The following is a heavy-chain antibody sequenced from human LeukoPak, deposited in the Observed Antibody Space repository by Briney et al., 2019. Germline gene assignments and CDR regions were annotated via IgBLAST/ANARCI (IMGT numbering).Heavy chain of an antibody. CDR3: AGPDKARTYYYYMDV. CDR1: GGSISSGGYY. J-gene: IGHJ6*03. V-gene: IGHV4-30-2*01. CDR2: IYHSGST. Sequence: PSQTLSLTCTVSGGSISSGGYYWSWIRQPPGKGLEWIGYIYHSGSTYYNPSLKSRVTISVDRSKNQFSRKLSSVTAADTAVYYCAGPDKARTYYYYMDVWGKGTTVTVSS. D-gene: IGHD1-14*01.